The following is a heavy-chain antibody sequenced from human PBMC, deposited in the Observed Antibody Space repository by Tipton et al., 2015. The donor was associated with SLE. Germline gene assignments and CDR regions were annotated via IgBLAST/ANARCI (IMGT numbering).Heavy chain of an antibody. CDR3: ARGNLNCSSTSCYPGYYFYYGMDV. Sequence: TLSLTCAVYGGSFSGYYWSWIRQSPGKGLEWIGEINHSGSTNYNPSLKSRVTISVDTPKNQFSLKRSSVTAADTAVYYCARGNLNCSSTSCYPGYYFYYGMDVWGQGTTVTVSS. CDR2: INHSGST. D-gene: IGHD2-2*01. J-gene: IGHJ6*02. CDR1: GGSFSGYY. V-gene: IGHV4-34*01.